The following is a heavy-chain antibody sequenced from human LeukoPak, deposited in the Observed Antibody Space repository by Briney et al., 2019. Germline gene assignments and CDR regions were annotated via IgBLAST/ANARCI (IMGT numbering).Heavy chain of an antibody. D-gene: IGHD5-18*01. Sequence: WGTLSLTCAVYGGSFSGYYWSWVRQPPGKGLEWVGDINHSGSTNYNPSLKSRGTISVDKSKNHFFLKQMYVTAADTAVYYCSGLPARDTSSTDALDIWGQGKMVTVS. V-gene: IGHV4-34*03. CDR3: SGLPARDTSSTDALDI. J-gene: IGHJ3*02. CDR1: GGSFSGYY. CDR2: INHSGST.